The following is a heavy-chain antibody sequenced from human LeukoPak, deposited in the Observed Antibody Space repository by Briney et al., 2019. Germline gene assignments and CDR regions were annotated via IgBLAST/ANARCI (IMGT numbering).Heavy chain of an antibody. J-gene: IGHJ2*01. CDR1: GGSISSSSYY. CDR3: AGDSGYSSGEPHFDL. Sequence: SETLSLTCTVSGGSISSSSYYWGWIRQPPGKGLEWIGSIYYSGSTYYNPSLKSRVTISVDTSKNQFSLKLSSVTAADTAVYYCAGDSGYSSGEPHFDLWGRGTLVTVSS. D-gene: IGHD6-19*01. V-gene: IGHV4-39*07. CDR2: IYYSGST.